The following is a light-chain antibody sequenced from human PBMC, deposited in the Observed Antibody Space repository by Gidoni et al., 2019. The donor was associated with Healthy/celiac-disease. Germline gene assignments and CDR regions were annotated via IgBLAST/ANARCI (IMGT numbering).Light chain of an antibody. V-gene: IGKV3-20*01. J-gene: IGKJ1*01. CDR1: QSVSSSY. Sequence: ESVLTQSPGTLSLSPGERATLSCRASQSVSSSYLAWYQQKPGQAPRLLIYGASSRAPGIPDRFRGSGSGTAFTLTISRLEPEDFAVYYCQPYGSSPRTFGQGTKVEIK. CDR2: GAS. CDR3: QPYGSSPRT.